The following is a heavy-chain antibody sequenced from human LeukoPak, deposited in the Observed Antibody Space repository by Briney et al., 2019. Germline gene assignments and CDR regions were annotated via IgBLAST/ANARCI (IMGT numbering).Heavy chain of an antibody. CDR2: IIPFFGIA. V-gene: IGHV1-69*04. CDR1: GGTFSSYA. Sequence: SVKVSCKASGGTFSSYAISWVRQAPGQGLEWMGRIIPFFGIANYAQKFQGRVTITADKSTSTAYMELSSLKAEDTSVYYCTSSMVRGGQLIDYWGQGTLVTVSS. CDR3: TSSMVRGGQLIDY. J-gene: IGHJ4*02. D-gene: IGHD3-10*01.